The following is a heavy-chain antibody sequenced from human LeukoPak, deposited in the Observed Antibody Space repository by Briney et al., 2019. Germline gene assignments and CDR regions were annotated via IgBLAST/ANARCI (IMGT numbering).Heavy chain of an antibody. V-gene: IGHV3-21*01. Sequence: GGSLRLSCAASGFTFSSYSMNWVRQAPGKGLEWVSSISSSSSYIYYADSVKGRFTISRDNVKNSLYLQMNSLRAEDTAVYYCARDRRGGTTVVTWGQGTLVTVSS. CDR1: GFTFSSYS. J-gene: IGHJ4*02. D-gene: IGHD4-23*01. CDR2: ISSSSSYI. CDR3: ARDRRGGTTVVT.